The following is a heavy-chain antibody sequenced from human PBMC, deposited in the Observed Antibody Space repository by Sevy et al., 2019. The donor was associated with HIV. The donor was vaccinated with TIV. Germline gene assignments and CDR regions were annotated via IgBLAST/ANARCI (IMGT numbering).Heavy chain of an antibody. D-gene: IGHD2-15*01. Sequence: GGSLRLSCEASGFTFSHAWLNWVRQVPGRGLEWVGRIKSKTDGGTTNYAAPVKGRFTISRDDSENTLYLQINSLKTEDTAVYYCAAAFCSDDSGYTYYYGMDVWGQGTTVTVSS. CDR2: IKSKTDGGTT. J-gene: IGHJ6*02. CDR3: AAAFCSDDSGYTYYYGMDV. V-gene: IGHV3-15*01. CDR1: GFTFSHAW.